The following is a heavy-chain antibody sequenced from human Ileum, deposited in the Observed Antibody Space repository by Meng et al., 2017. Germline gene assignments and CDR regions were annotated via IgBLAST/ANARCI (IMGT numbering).Heavy chain of an antibody. CDR3: TRGRSPIYDAFDI. J-gene: IGHJ3*02. CDR2: ITSDAIYT. Sequence: GSLKISCAASGFTFSSYWMHWVRQVPGKGLVWVSHITSDAIYTSYADSVKGRFTISRDNAKNTLYLQMNSLRAEDTALYYCTRGRSPIYDAFDIWGQGTMVTVSS. V-gene: IGHV3-74*01. D-gene: IGHD2-21*01. CDR1: GFTFSSYW.